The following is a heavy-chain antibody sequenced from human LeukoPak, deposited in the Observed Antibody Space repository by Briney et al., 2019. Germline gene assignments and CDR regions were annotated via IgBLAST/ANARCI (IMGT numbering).Heavy chain of an antibody. Sequence: PGGSLRLSCAASGFIFSDYYMTWIRQTPGKGLECLSYISDSGSTINYADSVKGRLTISRDNAKKSLFLQMNSLRAEDTAVYYCAIYCDSSGSIDHWGQGTLVTVSS. V-gene: IGHV3-11*01. CDR1: GFIFSDYY. CDR2: ISDSGSTI. J-gene: IGHJ4*02. D-gene: IGHD3-22*01. CDR3: AIYCDSSGSIDH.